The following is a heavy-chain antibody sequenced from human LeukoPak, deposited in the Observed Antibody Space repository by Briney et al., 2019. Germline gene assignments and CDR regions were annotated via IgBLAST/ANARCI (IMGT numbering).Heavy chain of an antibody. CDR3: ARGQYHTIFGVVIIDY. CDR2: IYTSGST. Sequence: SQTLSLTCNVSGGSINSGTYYWSWIRQPAGKGLEWIGRIYTSGSTNYNPSLKSRVTMSVDTSKNQFSLKLSSVTAADTAVYYCARGQYHTIFGVVIIDYWGQGTLVTVSS. V-gene: IGHV4-61*02. CDR1: GGSINSGTYY. D-gene: IGHD3-3*01. J-gene: IGHJ4*02.